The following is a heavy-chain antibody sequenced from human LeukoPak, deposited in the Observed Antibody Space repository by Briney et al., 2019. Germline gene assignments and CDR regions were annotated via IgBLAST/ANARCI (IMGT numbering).Heavy chain of an antibody. CDR1: GGSISSYY. V-gene: IGHV4-59*01. Sequence: SETLSLTCTVSGGSISSYYWSWIRQPPGKGLEWIGYIYYSGSTSYNPSLKSRVTISVDTSKNQFSLKLSSVTAADTAVYYCARGTGEFDYWGQGTLVTVSS. D-gene: IGHD3-10*01. J-gene: IGHJ4*02. CDR3: ARGTGEFDY. CDR2: IYYSGST.